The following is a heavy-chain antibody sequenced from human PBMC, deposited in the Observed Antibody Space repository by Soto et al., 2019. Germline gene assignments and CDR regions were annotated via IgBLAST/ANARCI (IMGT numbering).Heavy chain of an antibody. CDR2: IYWDDDK. J-gene: IGHJ6*02. V-gene: IGHV2-5*02. Sequence: QITLKESGPPLVKPTQTLTLTCTFSGFSLSTIGVGVGWIRQPPGKALEWLALIYWDDDKRYSPSMKSSTTVTTDTSKNRVVLTMTNMDPVDTATYYCVQSRCGGDCLQSYSSHSYYGLDVWGQGTTVTVSS. CDR1: GFSLSTIGVG. D-gene: IGHD2-21*02. CDR3: VQSRCGGDCLQSYSSHSYYGLDV.